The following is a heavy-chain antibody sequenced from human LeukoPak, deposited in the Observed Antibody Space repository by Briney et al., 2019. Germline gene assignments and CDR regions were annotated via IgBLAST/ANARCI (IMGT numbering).Heavy chain of an antibody. CDR1: GGSMSSNY. D-gene: IGHD6-19*01. J-gene: IGHJ3*02. V-gene: IGHV4-59*08. CDR2: IYYSGTT. Sequence: SETLSLTCTVSGGSMSSNYWSWIRLPPGKGLEWIGYIYYSGTTDYNPSLKSRVSISVATSKNQFSLSLGSVTAADTAVYYCARHGGISSGAFDIWGQGTMVTVSS. CDR3: ARHGGISSGAFDI.